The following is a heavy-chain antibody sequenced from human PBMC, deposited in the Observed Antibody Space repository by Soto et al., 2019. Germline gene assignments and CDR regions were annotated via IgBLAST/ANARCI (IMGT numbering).Heavy chain of an antibody. Sequence: PGGSLRLSCAASGFTFSSRWMSWVRQAPGKGLEWVASIDEDEGVKHYADSVRGRFSISRDNAQNSLHLQMDSLRAEDTAVYYCASLLGGVTTFDNWGQGTLVTVSS. CDR2: IDEDEGVK. D-gene: IGHD3-10*01. CDR1: GFTFSSRW. CDR3: ASLLGGVTTFDN. J-gene: IGHJ4*02. V-gene: IGHV3-7*01.